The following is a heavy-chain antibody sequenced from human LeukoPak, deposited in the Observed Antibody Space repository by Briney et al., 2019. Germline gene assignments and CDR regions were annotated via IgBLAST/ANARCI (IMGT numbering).Heavy chain of an antibody. CDR3: AKDGGLWVSAHWGDS. D-gene: IGHD7-27*01. CDR2: ITTSDGNT. J-gene: IGHJ4*02. CDR1: GFTFSSYT. V-gene: IGHV3-23*01. Sequence: GGSLTLSCAASGFTFSSYTLSWVRHAPGEGLVWVSTITTSDGNTYCADSVKGRFTVSRDNSKHTLFLQMNSLRAEDTAVYDCAKDGGLWVSAHWGDSWGRGTLVTVSS.